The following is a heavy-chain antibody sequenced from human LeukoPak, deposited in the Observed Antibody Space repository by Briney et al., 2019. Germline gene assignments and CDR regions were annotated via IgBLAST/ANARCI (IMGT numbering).Heavy chain of an antibody. V-gene: IGHV3-7*03. D-gene: IGHD2-2*01. CDR1: GFIFSNYW. J-gene: IGHJ4*02. CDR2: INQRGSEK. CDR3: ARLVVPPGNRGWYYEH. Sequence: GGSLRLSCAACGFIFSNYWMAWVREGPGEGAEWVANINQRGSEKYYVDSVRGRFTISRDNAKNSLDLQMNSLRVEDTAIYYCARLVVPPGNRGWYYEHCGQRTLVTVSS.